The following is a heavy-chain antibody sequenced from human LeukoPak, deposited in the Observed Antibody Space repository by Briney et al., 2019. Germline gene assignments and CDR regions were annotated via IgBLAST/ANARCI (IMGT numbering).Heavy chain of an antibody. D-gene: IGHD3-9*01. V-gene: IGHV1-18*01. CDR2: IRGDNGNT. J-gene: IGHJ4*02. CDR1: GGTFSSYV. CDR3: ARVDLLTGYYFFDY. Sequence: ASVKVSCKASGGTFSSYVINWVRQAPGQGLEWVGWIRGDNGNTNYAQKLQGRVTMTTDTSTSTAYMELRSLGSDETAVYYCARVDLLTGYYFFDYWGQGTLVTVSS.